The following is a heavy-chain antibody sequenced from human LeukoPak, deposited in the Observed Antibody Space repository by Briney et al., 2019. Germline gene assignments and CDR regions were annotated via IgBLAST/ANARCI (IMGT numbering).Heavy chain of an antibody. CDR1: GRSISSGSYY. J-gene: IGHJ2*01. Sequence: PSQTLSLTCTVYGRSISSGSYYWSWLRQPAGKGLEWIGRIYTSGSTNYNPSLKSRVTISVDTSKNQFSLKLSSVTAADTAVYYCARDHRDFDLWGRGTLVTVSS. V-gene: IGHV4-61*02. CDR2: IYTSGST. CDR3: ARDHRDFDL.